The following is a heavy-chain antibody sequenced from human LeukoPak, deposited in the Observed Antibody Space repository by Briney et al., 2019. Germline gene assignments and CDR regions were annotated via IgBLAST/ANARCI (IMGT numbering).Heavy chain of an antibody. J-gene: IGHJ4*02. V-gene: IGHV1-2*02. D-gene: IGHD6-6*01. CDR2: INPNSGAT. CDR1: GYTFTGYY. Sequence: GASVKVSCKASGYTFTGYYMHWVRQAPGQGLEWMGWINPNSGATNYAQRFQGRVTMTRDTSISTGYMELSSLRSDDTAVYYCARVASSIAPSFDYWGQGTLVTVSS. CDR3: ARVASSIAPSFDY.